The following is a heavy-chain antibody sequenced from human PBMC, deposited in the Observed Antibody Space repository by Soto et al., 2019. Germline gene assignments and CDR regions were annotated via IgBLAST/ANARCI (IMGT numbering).Heavy chain of an antibody. CDR2: IYYSGST. CDR1: GGSISSGGYY. V-gene: IGHV4-31*03. J-gene: IGHJ4*02. Sequence: QVQLQESGPGLVKPSQTLSLTCTVSGGSISSGGYYWSWIRQHPGKGLEWIVYIYYSGSTYYNPSLKSRVTISVDTSKIPVSLKLSSVTAADTVVYYCARGNYYGSGALNRYFDYWGQGTLVTVSS. D-gene: IGHD3-10*01. CDR3: ARGNYYGSGALNRYFDY.